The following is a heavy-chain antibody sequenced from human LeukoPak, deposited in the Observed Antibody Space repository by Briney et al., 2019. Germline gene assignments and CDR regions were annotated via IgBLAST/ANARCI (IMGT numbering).Heavy chain of an antibody. D-gene: IGHD1-1*01. CDR2: INTDGNYT. CDR3: ARGGLEPVDY. Sequence: PGGSLRLSCSMSGFTPTHYATSWVRHAPGRGLVWVSRINTDGNYTNCADSVEGRFTISRDNTKNTLYLQMNSLRVEDTAVYYFARGGLEPVDYWGQGTLVTVSS. V-gene: IGHV3-74*01. J-gene: IGHJ4*02. CDR1: GFTPTHYA.